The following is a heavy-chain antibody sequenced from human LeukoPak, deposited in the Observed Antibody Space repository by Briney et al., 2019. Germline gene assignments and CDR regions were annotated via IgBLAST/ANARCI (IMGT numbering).Heavy chain of an antibody. CDR1: GFTFSSYW. J-gene: IGHJ4*02. CDR2: IKQDGSEK. CDR3: ARPVVVVPAATYYFDY. V-gene: IGHV3-7*01. D-gene: IGHD2-2*01. Sequence: PGGPLRLSCAASGFTFSSYWMSWVRQAPGKGLEWVANIKQDGSEKYYVDSVKGRFTISRDNAKNSLYLQMNSLRAEDTAVYYCARPVVVVPAATYYFDYWGQGTLVTVSS.